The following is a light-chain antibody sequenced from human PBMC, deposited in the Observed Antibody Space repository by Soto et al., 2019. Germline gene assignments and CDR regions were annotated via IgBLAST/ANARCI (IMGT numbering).Light chain of an antibody. V-gene: IGKV3-20*01. CDR1: QSVSSSY. CDR2: GVS. Sequence: EIVLTQSPGTLSLSPGERATLSCRASQSVSSSYLAWYQQKPGQAPKLLIYGVSTRATGIPVRFSGSGSGTDFTLTISRLEPEDFAVYYCQQYGSSGTFGQGTKVEIK. J-gene: IGKJ1*01. CDR3: QQYGSSGT.